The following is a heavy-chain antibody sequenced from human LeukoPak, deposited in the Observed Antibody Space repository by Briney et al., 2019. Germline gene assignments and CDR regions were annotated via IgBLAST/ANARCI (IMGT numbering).Heavy chain of an antibody. J-gene: IGHJ5*02. CDR1: GDSVPSNSAA. Sequence: SQTLSLTCAISGDSVPSNSAAWNWIRQSPSRGLEWLGRTYYRSKWYNDYAVSVKSRITINPDTSKNQFSLQLNSVTPEDTAVYYCARDPNLWFGEPLGWFDPWGQGTLVTVSS. V-gene: IGHV6-1*01. CDR3: ARDPNLWFGEPLGWFDP. D-gene: IGHD3-10*01. CDR2: TYYRSKWYN.